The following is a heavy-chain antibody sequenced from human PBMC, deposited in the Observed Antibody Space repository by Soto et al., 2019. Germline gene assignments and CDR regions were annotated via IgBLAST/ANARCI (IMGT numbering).Heavy chain of an antibody. J-gene: IGHJ4*02. D-gene: IGHD3-22*01. CDR2: IYYSGST. CDR1: GGSISSYY. V-gene: IGHV4-59*01. CDR3: ARGWSYYDSSGYPTNPLDY. Sequence: QVQLQESGPGLVKPSETLSLTCTVSGGSISSYYWSWIRQPPGKGLEWIGYIYYSGSTNYNPSLMSRVTISADTSKDQVSLRLSSVTAAGTAVYYCARGWSYYDSSGYPTNPLDYWGQGTLVTVSS.